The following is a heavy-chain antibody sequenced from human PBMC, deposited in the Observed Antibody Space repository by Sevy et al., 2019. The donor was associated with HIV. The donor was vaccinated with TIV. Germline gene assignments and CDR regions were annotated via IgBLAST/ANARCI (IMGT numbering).Heavy chain of an antibody. J-gene: IGHJ3*02. Sequence: GGSLRLSCAASGFTFSSYWMSWVRQAPGKGLEWVANIKQDGSEKYYVDSVKGRFTISRDNAKNSLYLQMNSLRAEDTAVYYCARGTMIGEVIRGDAFDIWGQGTMVTVSS. CDR3: ARGTMIGEVIRGDAFDI. CDR2: IKQDGSEK. D-gene: IGHD3-22*01. V-gene: IGHV3-7*03. CDR1: GFTFSSYW.